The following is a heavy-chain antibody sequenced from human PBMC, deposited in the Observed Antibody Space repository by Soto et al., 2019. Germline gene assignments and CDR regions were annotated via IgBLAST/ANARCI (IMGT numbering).Heavy chain of an antibody. D-gene: IGHD2-15*01. CDR1: GYTFTSYG. Sequence: QVQLVQSGAEVKKPGASVKVSCKASGYTFTSYGISWVRQAPGQGLEWMGWISAYNGNTNYAQKLQGRVTMTTDTSTSTAYMELRSLRSDDTAVDYCAREPYCSGGSCYSDAFDIWGQGTMVTVSS. CDR3: AREPYCSGGSCYSDAFDI. V-gene: IGHV1-18*01. J-gene: IGHJ3*02. CDR2: ISAYNGNT.